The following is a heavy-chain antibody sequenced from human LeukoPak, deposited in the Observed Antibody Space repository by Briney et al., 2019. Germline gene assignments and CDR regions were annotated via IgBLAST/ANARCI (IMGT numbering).Heavy chain of an antibody. D-gene: IGHD6-19*01. V-gene: IGHV5-51*01. CDR3: ARRGIAVAGTPAEYFQH. CDR1: GYSFTNYW. CDR2: IYPGDSDT. Sequence: GESLKISFQGSGYSFTNYWIGWVRQMPGKGLEWMGIIYPGDSDTRYSPSFQGQVTISADKSISTAYLHWSSLKASDTAMYYCARRGIAVAGTPAEYFQHWGQGTLVTVSS. J-gene: IGHJ1*01.